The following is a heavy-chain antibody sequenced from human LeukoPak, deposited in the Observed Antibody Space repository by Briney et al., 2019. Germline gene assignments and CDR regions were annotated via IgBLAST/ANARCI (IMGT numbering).Heavy chain of an antibody. V-gene: IGHV3-21*01. CDR1: GFTFSSYI. Sequence: EGSLRLSCADSGFTFSSYIMNWVRQAPGKGLEWVSSISSSSSYIYYADSVKGRFTISRDNAKNSLYLQMNSLRAEDTAVYYCARDCFGDGHNRGVYCYMDVWGKGTTVTVSS. CDR2: ISSSSSYI. J-gene: IGHJ6*03. CDR3: ARDCFGDGHNRGVYCYMDV. D-gene: IGHD5-24*01.